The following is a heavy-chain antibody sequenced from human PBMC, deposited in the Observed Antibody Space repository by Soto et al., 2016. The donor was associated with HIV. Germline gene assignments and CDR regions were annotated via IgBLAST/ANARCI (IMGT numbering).Heavy chain of an antibody. CDR1: GFTFSSYA. CDR3: ASTPDYYDSSGYFLPETL. Sequence: EVQLLESGGGLVQPGGSLRLSCAASGFTFSSYAMSWVRQAPGKGLEWVSAISGSGGSTYYADSVKGRFTISRDNSKNTLYLQMNSLRAEDTAVYYCASTPDYYDSSGYFLPETLWGQGTLVTVSS. V-gene: IGHV3-23*01. CDR2: ISGSGGST. D-gene: IGHD3-22*01. J-gene: IGHJ4*02.